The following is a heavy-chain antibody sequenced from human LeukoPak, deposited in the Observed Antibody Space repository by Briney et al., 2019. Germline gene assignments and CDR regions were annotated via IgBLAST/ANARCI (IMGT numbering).Heavy chain of an antibody. CDR1: GGSFSGYY. CDR2: INHSGST. V-gene: IGHV4-34*01. J-gene: IGHJ4*02. CDR3: ARGNLYCSSTSCYLTTFDY. Sequence: PSETLSLTCAVYGGSFSGYYWSWIRQPPGKGLEWIGEINHSGSTNYNPSLKSRVTISVDTSKNQFSLKLSSVTAADTAVYYCARGNLYCSSTSCYLTTFDYWGQGTLVTVSS. D-gene: IGHD2-2*01.